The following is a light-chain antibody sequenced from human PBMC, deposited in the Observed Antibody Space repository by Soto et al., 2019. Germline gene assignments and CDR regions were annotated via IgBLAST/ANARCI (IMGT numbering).Light chain of an antibody. Sequence: LTQPRSVSGSPGQSITISCTGTSGDVGGYNYVSWYQQHPGKAPKLMIYDVSNRPSGVSNRFSGSKSGNTASLTISGLQAEDEADYYCSSYTSSSTLVFGTGTKVTV. CDR1: SGDVGGYNY. CDR2: DVS. V-gene: IGLV2-14*01. J-gene: IGLJ1*01. CDR3: SSYTSSSTLV.